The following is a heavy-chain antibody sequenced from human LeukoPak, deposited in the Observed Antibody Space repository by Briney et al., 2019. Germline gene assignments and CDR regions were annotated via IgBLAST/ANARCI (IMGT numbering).Heavy chain of an antibody. CDR3: AKGAAGGYTGLVTFPFDY. CDR1: GFTFNTYA. CDR2: ISGSGGST. J-gene: IGHJ4*02. Sequence: GGSLRLSCAASGFTFNTYAMSWVRQAPGKGLEWVSAISGSGGSTYYADSVKGRFTISRDNSKNTLYLQMNSLRAEDTAVYYCAKGAAGGYTGLVTFPFDYWGQGTLVTVSS. V-gene: IGHV3-23*01. D-gene: IGHD5-18*01.